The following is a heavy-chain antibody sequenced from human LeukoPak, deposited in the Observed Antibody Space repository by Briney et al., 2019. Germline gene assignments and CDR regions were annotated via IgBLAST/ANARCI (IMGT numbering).Heavy chain of an antibody. J-gene: IGHJ4*02. V-gene: IGHV3-30*02. D-gene: IGHD4-17*01. CDR3: AKDPRMTTVTTGDY. Sequence: GGSLRPSCAASGLTFSSYAMSWVRQAPGKGLEWVAFIRYDGSNKYYADSVKGRFTISRDNSKNTLYLQMNSLRAEDTAVYYCAKDPRMTTVTTGDYWGQGTLVTVSS. CDR1: GLTFSSYA. CDR2: IRYDGSNK.